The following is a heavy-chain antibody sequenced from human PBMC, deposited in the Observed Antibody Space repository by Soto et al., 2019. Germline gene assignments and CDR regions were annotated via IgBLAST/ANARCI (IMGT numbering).Heavy chain of an antibody. V-gene: IGHV3-48*03. Sequence: EVQLVESGGGLVQPGGSLRLSCAASGFTFSSYEMNWVRQAPGKGLEWVSYISSSGSTIYYADSVKGRFTISRDNAKKSLYLQMNSLRAGDTAVYYCAKRHYSSVGGYFDYWGQETLVTVSS. CDR1: GFTFSSYE. D-gene: IGHD6-19*01. J-gene: IGHJ4*02. CDR3: AKRHYSSVGGYFDY. CDR2: ISSSGSTI.